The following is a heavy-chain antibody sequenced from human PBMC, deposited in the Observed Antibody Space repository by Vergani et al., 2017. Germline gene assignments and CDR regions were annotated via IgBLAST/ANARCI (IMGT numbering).Heavy chain of an antibody. V-gene: IGHV3-48*02. J-gene: IGHJ4*02. Sequence: EVQLVESGGGLVQPEGSLRLSCAASGFTFSSYSMNWVRQAPGKGLEWVSYISSSSSTIYYADSVKGRFTISRDNAKNSLYLQMNSLRDEDTAVYYCAGGPRNYCRGLSSSSMGYFDYWGQGTLVTVSS. D-gene: IGHD6-6*01. CDR2: ISSSSSTI. CDR1: GFTFSSYS. CDR3: AGGPRNYCRGLSSSSMGYFDY.